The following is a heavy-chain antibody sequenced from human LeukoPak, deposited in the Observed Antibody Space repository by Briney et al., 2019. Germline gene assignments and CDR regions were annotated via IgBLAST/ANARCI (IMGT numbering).Heavy chain of an antibody. Sequence: GGSLRLSCAASGFTFSSYGMHWVRQAPGKGLEWVAVISYDGSNKYYADSVKGRFTISRDNSKNTLYLQMNSLRAEDTAVYYCAKEMYYYGSGSRNQNFDYWGQGTLVTVSS. CDR2: ISYDGSNK. CDR3: AKEMYYYGSGSRNQNFDY. CDR1: GFTFSSYG. V-gene: IGHV3-30*18. J-gene: IGHJ4*02. D-gene: IGHD3-10*01.